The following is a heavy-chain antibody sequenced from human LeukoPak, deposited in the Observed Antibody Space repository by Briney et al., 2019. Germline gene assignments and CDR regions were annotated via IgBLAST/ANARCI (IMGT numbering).Heavy chain of an antibody. CDR2: ISGTGGST. V-gene: IGHV3-23*01. CDR3: AKDYSSGWYQASY. J-gene: IGHJ4*02. Sequence: PGGSLRLSCAASGFTFSSYAMSWVRQAPGKGLEWVSYISGTGGSTYYADSVKGRFTISRDNSKNTLYLQMNSLRAEDTAVYYCAKDYSSGWYQASYWGQGTLVTVSS. CDR1: GFTFSSYA. D-gene: IGHD6-19*01.